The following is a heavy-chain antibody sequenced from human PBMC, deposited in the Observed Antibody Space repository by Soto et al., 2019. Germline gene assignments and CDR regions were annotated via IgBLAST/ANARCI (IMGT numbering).Heavy chain of an antibody. D-gene: IGHD3-16*01. J-gene: IGHJ1*01. CDR3: ARTLTPNPAEYFQH. Sequence: QVQLVQSGAEAKKPGASVKVSCKASGYTFTRYYMHWVRQAPGQGLEWMGIINPSGGSTTYAQKFQGRVTMTRDTSMSTVYMELSSLRSEDTAVYYCARTLTPNPAEYFQHWGQGTLVTVSS. CDR2: INPSGGST. V-gene: IGHV1-46*03. CDR1: GYTFTRYY.